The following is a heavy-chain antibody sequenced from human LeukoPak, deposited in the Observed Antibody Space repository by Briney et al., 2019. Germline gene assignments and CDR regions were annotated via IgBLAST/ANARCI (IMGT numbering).Heavy chain of an antibody. CDR2: ISAYNGNT. V-gene: IGHV1-18*01. CDR3: ARVGIAAAGTPQGGSSY. D-gene: IGHD6-13*01. Sequence: ASVKDSCKASGYTFTSYGISWVRQAPGQGLEWMGWISAYNGNTNYAQKLQGRVTMTTDTSTSTAYMELRSLRSDDTAVYYCARVGIAAAGTPQGGSSYWGQGTLVTVSS. CDR1: GYTFTSYG. J-gene: IGHJ4*02.